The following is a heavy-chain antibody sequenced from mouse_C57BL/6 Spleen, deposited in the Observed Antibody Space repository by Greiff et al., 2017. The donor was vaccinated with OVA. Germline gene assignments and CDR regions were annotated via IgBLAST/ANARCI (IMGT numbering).Heavy chain of an antibody. CDR3: AMGNWDVGDWYFDV. Sequence: QVQLKESGAELVKPGASVKVSCKASGYTFTSYWMHWVKQRPGQGLEWIGRIHPSDSDTNYNQKFKGKATLTVDKSSSTAYMQLSSLTSEDSAVYYCAMGNWDVGDWYFDVWGTGTTVTVSS. D-gene: IGHD4-1*01. CDR2: IHPSDSDT. V-gene: IGHV1-74*01. CDR1: GYTFTSYW. J-gene: IGHJ1*03.